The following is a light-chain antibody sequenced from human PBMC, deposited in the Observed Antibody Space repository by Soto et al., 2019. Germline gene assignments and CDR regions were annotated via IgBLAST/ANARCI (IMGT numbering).Light chain of an antibody. Sequence: DIVMTQSPDSLAVSLGERATINCKSSQSVLFSSNNKNYLTWYQQKPGQPPKLLIYRASTRESGVPDRFSGSGSRTDFTLTISSLEAEDVAVYYCQQYYSTPWTFGQGTKVEIK. J-gene: IGKJ1*01. CDR3: QQYYSTPWT. V-gene: IGKV4-1*01. CDR1: QSVLFSSNNKNY. CDR2: RAS.